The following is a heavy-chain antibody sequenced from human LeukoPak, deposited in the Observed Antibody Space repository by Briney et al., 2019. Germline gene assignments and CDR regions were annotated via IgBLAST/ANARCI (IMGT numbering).Heavy chain of an antibody. V-gene: IGHV4-34*01. Sequence: SETLSLTCAVYGGSFTTYYWSWIRQPPGKGLEWIGEINHNEFTNYNPSLKSRVTISVDTSKNQFSLKLSSVTAADTAVYYCARRFRPYVDIVATIRFGQPYFDYWGQGTLVTVSS. J-gene: IGHJ4*02. CDR1: GGSFTTYY. CDR3: ARRFRPYVDIVATIRFGQPYFDY. CDR2: INHNEFT. D-gene: IGHD5-12*01.